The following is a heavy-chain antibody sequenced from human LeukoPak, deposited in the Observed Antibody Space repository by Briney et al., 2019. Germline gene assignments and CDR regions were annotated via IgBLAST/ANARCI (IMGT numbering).Heavy chain of an antibody. V-gene: IGHV3-9*01. Sequence: GGSLRLSFAASGFTFDDYAMHWVRQAPGKGLEWVSGISWNSGSIGYADSVKGRFTISRDNAKNSLYLQMNSLRAEDTAVYYCAKDLNDGHLIDYWGQGTLVTVSS. CDR3: AKDLNDGHLIDY. J-gene: IGHJ4*02. CDR1: GFTFDDYA. CDR2: ISWNSGSI. D-gene: IGHD1-1*01.